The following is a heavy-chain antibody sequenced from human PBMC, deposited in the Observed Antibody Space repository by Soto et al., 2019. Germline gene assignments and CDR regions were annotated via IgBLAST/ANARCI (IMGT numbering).Heavy chain of an antibody. D-gene: IGHD1-7*01. CDR3: ARCCTWNYASDY. V-gene: IGHV1-18*01. CDR2: ISDHNGDT. Sequence: QVQLVQSGAEVKEPGASVKVSCKASGYTFSTSGITWVRQAPGQGLEWMGWISDHNGDTKYAQKLQGRVTMTTDTSTSTAYMELRSLRSDDTAIYYCARCCTWNYASDYWGQGTLVTVSS. CDR1: GYTFSTSG. J-gene: IGHJ4*02.